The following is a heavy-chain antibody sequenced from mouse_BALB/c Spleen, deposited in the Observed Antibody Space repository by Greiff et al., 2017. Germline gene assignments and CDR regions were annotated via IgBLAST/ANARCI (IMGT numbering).Heavy chain of an antibody. D-gene: IGHD1-1*01. CDR1: GYSFTGYY. CDR2: INPYNGAT. Sequence: EVQLQQSGPELVKPGASVKISCKASGYSFTGYYMHWVKQSHVKSLEWIGRINPYNGATSYNQNFKDKASLTVDKSSSTAYMELHSLTSEDSAVYYCARDYYGSSHGWYFDVWGAGTTVTVSS. V-gene: IGHV1-31*01. J-gene: IGHJ1*01. CDR3: ARDYYGSSHGWYFDV.